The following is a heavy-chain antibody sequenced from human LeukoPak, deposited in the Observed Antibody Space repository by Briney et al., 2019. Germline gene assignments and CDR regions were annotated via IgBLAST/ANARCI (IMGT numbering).Heavy chain of an antibody. D-gene: IGHD4-17*01. Sequence: SVEVSCKASGGTFSSYAISWVRQAPGQGLEWMGRIIPIFGIANYAQKFQGRVTITADKSTSTAYMELSSLRSEGTAVYYCAYGDTPSYWGQGTLVTVSS. CDR3: AYGDTPSY. J-gene: IGHJ4*02. CDR1: GGTFSSYA. V-gene: IGHV1-69*04. CDR2: IIPIFGIA.